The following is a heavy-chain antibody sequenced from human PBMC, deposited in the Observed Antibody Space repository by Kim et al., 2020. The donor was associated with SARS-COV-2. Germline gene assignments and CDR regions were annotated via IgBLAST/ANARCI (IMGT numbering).Heavy chain of an antibody. Sequence: GDSTYYANSVKDRFTISRDNSKNTLYLQVGSLRAEDMAVYYCARGWGFDSWGQGTLVTVSS. D-gene: IGHD7-27*01. J-gene: IGHJ5*01. CDR2: GDST. V-gene: IGHV3-64*01. CDR3: ARGWGFDS.